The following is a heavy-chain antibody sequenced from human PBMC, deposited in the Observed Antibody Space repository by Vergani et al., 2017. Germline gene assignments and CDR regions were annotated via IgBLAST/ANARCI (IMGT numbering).Heavy chain of an antibody. D-gene: IGHD3-3*01. CDR3: AKEGSSGYYSY. CDR2: ISYDGSNK. V-gene: IGHV3-30*18. Sequence: QVQLVESGGGVVQPGRSLRLSCAASGFTFSSYGMHWVRQAPGKGLEWVAVISYDGSNKYYADPVKGRFTISRDNSKNTLYLQMNSLRAEDTAVYYCAKEGSSGYYSYWGQGTLVTVSS. J-gene: IGHJ4*02. CDR1: GFTFSSYG.